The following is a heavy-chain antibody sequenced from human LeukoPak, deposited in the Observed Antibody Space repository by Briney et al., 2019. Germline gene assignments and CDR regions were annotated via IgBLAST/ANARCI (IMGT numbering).Heavy chain of an antibody. CDR2: IYYSGST. CDR3: ARAVAVYSFDY. D-gene: IGHD6-19*01. Sequence: KPSETLSLTCTVSGGSISSYYWSWIRQPPGKGLEWIGYIYYSGSTNYNPSLKSRVTISVDTSKNQFSLKLSSVTAADTAVYYCARAVAVYSFDYWGQGTLVTVSS. J-gene: IGHJ4*02. V-gene: IGHV4-59*01. CDR1: GGSISSYY.